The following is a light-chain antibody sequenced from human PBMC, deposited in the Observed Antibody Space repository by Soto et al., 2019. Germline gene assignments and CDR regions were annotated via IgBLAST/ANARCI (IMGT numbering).Light chain of an antibody. V-gene: IGKV3-20*01. CDR3: KQYGSSTPYT. CDR1: QRVSISY. CDR2: GAS. J-gene: IGKJ2*01. Sequence: EIVLTQSPCTLSLSPGERATLSCRAMQRVSISYLAWYQQKPGKAPRLLIYGASSRDTGITDRFSGSGSGTDLTLTISRFEPDDFAVYYCKQYGSSTPYTLCQGNLQKI.